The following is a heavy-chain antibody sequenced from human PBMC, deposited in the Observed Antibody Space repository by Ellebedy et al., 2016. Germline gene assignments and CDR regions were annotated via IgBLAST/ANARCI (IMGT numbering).Heavy chain of an antibody. CDR3: ARDGICSGGSCYLY. V-gene: IGHV1-3*01. Sequence: ASVKVSCXASGYTFTSYTMHWVRQAPGQRLEWMGWINAGNGNTKYSQKFQGRVTITRDTSASTAYMELSSLRSEDTAVYYCARDGICSGGSCYLYWGQGTLVTVSS. CDR2: INAGNGNT. D-gene: IGHD2-15*01. J-gene: IGHJ4*02. CDR1: GYTFTSYT.